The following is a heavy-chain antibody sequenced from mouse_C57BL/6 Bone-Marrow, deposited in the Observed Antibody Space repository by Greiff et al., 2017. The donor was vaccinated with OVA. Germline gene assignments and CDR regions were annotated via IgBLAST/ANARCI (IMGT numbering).Heavy chain of an antibody. CDR3: ARQQLQQAWFAY. CDR2: INPNNGGT. CDR1: GYTFTDYY. J-gene: IGHJ3*01. Sequence: EVQLQQSGPELVKPGASVKISCKASGYTFTDYYMNWVKQSHGKSLEWIGDINPNNGGTSYNQKFKGKATLTVDKSSSTAYMEPRSLTSEDSAVYYCARQQLQQAWFAYWGQGTLVTVSA. V-gene: IGHV1-26*01. D-gene: IGHD3-1*01.